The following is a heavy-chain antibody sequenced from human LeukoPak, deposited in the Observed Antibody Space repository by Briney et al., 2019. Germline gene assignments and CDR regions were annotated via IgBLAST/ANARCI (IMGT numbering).Heavy chain of an antibody. D-gene: IGHD3-22*01. J-gene: IGHJ4*02. Sequence: PGGSLRLSCAASGFTFSRYDMHWVRQATGQGLEWVSGISSAGDTYYPDSVEGRFTISRENAKNSLYLQMNSLRAGDTAVYYCARGFCDSSGYLFDCWGQGTLVTVSS. V-gene: IGHV3-13*04. CDR2: ISSAGDT. CDR3: ARGFCDSSGYLFDC. CDR1: GFTFSRYD.